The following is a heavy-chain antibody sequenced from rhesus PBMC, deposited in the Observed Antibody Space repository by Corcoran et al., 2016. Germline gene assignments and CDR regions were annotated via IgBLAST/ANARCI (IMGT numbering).Heavy chain of an antibody. Sequence: QVQLVQSGGEIKQPGASVKLSCKASGYSFTTHYIHWVRKAPGQGLEWIGQISPYNGNKHYAQTFQGRVTITTDTSTSTAYMALSSLRSEDTAVYYCTRDKSGGFDYWGQGVLVTVSS. V-gene: IGHV1-180*01. J-gene: IGHJ4*01. CDR3: TRDKSGGFDY. CDR1: GYSFTTHY. CDR2: ISPYNGNK.